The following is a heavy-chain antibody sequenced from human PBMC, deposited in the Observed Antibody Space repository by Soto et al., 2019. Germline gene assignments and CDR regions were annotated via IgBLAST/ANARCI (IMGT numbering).Heavy chain of an antibody. Sequence: QVQLVQSGPEVKKPGASVKVSCKASGYTFTNHAVHWVRQGPGQRLEWMGWINTASGSTKYSQTFQDRVTITRDTSASSVYMELTSLRSDDTAVYHCARGLDGDDVLGNGGQGTLVTVSS. V-gene: IGHV1-3*04. J-gene: IGHJ4*02. CDR2: INTASGST. CDR3: ARGLDGDDVLGN. D-gene: IGHD3-10*01. CDR1: GYTFTNHA.